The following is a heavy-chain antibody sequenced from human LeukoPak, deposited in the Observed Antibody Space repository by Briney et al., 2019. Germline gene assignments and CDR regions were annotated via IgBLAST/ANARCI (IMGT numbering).Heavy chain of an antibody. J-gene: IGHJ6*03. CDR3: ARDPYSGSYGDYYYYYMDV. V-gene: IGHV3-21*01. Sequence: GGSLRLSCAASGFSFSNYNMNWVRQAPGRGLEWVSSITSTSSYIYYADSVKGRFTISRDNAKNSLYLQMNSLRAEDTAVYYCARDPYSGSYGDYYYYYMDVWGKGTTVTISS. D-gene: IGHD1-26*01. CDR2: ITSTSSYI. CDR1: GFSFSNYN.